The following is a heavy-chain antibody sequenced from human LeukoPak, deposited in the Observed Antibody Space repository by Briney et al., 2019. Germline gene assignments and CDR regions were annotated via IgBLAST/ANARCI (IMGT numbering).Heavy chain of an antibody. CDR2: ISSSSSYI. CDR3: ARDLRPTKNYYYYYGMDV. D-gene: IGHD5-12*01. Sequence: PGGSLRLSCAAPGFTFSSYSMNWVRQAPGKGLEWVSSISSSSSYIYYADSVKGRFTISRDNAKNSLYLQMNSLRAEDTPVYYCARDLRPTKNYYYYYGMDVWGQGTTVTVSS. J-gene: IGHJ6*02. CDR1: GFTFSSYS. V-gene: IGHV3-21*01.